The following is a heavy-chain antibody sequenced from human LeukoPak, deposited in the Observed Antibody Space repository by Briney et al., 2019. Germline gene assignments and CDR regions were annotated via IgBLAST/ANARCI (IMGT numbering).Heavy chain of an antibody. CDR1: GYSFTSYW. CDR2: IYPGDSDT. CDR3: ARPSPYCGGDCYFDY. D-gene: IGHD2-21*02. Sequence: GESLKISCKGSGYSFTSYWIGWVRQMPGKGLEWMGIIYPGDSDTRYSPSFQGQVTISADKSINTAYLQWSSLKASDTAMYYCARPSPYCGGDCYFDYWGQGTLVTVSS. J-gene: IGHJ4*02. V-gene: IGHV5-51*01.